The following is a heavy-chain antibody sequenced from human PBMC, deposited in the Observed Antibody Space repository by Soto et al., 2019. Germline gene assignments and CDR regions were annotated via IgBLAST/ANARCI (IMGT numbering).Heavy chain of an antibody. D-gene: IGHD6-13*01. Sequence: PGGSLRLSCAASGFTFSSYSFHWVRQAPGKGLEWVANIKQDGSEKYYVDSVKGRFTISRDNAKNSLYLQMNSLRAEYTAVYYCATHPYSSGWYCWGQGTLVTVSS. CDR2: IKQDGSEK. CDR3: ATHPYSSGWYC. V-gene: IGHV3-7*01. J-gene: IGHJ4*02. CDR1: GFTFSSYS.